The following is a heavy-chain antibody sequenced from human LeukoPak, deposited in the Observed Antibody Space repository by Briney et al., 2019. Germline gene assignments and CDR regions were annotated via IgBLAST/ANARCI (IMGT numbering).Heavy chain of an antibody. V-gene: IGHV4-34*01. Sequence: SETLSLTCAVYGGSFSGYYWSWIRQPPGKGLEWIGEINHSGSTNYNPSLKGRVTISVDTSKNQFSLKLSSVTAADTAVYYCARGVGYSYGQIYYYYGMDVWGQGTTVTVSS. CDR3: ARGVGYSYGQIYYYYGMDV. J-gene: IGHJ6*02. D-gene: IGHD5-18*01. CDR1: GGSFSGYY. CDR2: INHSGST.